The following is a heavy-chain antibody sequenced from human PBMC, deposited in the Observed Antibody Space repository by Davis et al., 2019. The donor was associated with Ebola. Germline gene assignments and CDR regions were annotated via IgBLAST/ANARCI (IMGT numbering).Heavy chain of an antibody. J-gene: IGHJ6*02. CDR3: ARAQLRATTFVRTGGLDV. D-gene: IGHD1-26*01. CDR2: ISYDGRKK. V-gene: IGHV3-30*03. CDR1: GFTFSTYG. Sequence: GGSLRLSCAASGFTFSTYGMHWVRQAPGKGLEWVAVISYDGRKKYYVDSVEGRFTVSRDNVKDTVYLQMNSLRVEDTAVYYCARAQLRATTFVRTGGLDVWGQGTTVTVSS.